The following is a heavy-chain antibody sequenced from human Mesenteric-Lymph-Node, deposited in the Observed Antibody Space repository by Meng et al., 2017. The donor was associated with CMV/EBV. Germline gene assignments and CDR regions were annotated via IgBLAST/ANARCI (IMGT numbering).Heavy chain of an antibody. CDR2: IYYSGST. Sequence: SETLSLTCTVSGGSVSSGSYFWSWIRQPPGKGLEWIGYIYYSGSTSYNPSLKSRVTISIDTSNNQLSLKLSSVTAADTAVYYCARDRGAAAGPPLDPWGQGTLVTVSS. J-gene: IGHJ5*02. CDR3: ARDRGAAAGPPLDP. V-gene: IGHV4-61*01. CDR1: GGSVSSGSYF. D-gene: IGHD6-13*01.